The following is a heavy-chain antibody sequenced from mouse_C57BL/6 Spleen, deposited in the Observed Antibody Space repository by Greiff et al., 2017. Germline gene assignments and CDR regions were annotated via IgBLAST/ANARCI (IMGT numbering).Heavy chain of an antibody. CDR1: GYTFTGYW. Sequence: VQLQQSGAELMKPGASVKLSCKASGYTFTGYWIEWVKQRPGHGLEWIGEILPGSGSTNYNEKVKGKATFTADTSSNTAYMHLSSLTTEDSAIYCCARKERLGDAMDYWGQGTSVTVSA. D-gene: IGHD4-1*01. CDR2: ILPGSGST. CDR3: ARKERLGDAMDY. V-gene: IGHV1-9*01. J-gene: IGHJ4*01.